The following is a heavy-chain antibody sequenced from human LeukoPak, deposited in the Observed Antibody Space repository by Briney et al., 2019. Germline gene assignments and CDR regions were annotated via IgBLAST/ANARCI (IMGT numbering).Heavy chain of an antibody. Sequence: GGSLRLSCAASGFTFGSYAMTWVRQAPGKGLEWVSAISGSGGSTYYADSVKGRFTISRDNSKNRLYLQMNSLRAEDTAVYYCAKLGTPGVAAAGTIYWGQGTLVTVSS. CDR2: ISGSGGST. CDR3: AKLGTPGVAAAGTIY. V-gene: IGHV3-23*01. D-gene: IGHD6-13*01. J-gene: IGHJ4*02. CDR1: GFTFGSYA.